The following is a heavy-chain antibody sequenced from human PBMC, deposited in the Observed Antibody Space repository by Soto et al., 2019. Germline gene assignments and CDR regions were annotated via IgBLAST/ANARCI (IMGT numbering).Heavy chain of an antibody. Sequence: QVQLQESGPGLVEPSGTLSLTSAVSGGSVSSTNWWSWVRLPPGKGLEWIGEIYHSGSTYYNPSLKSRVTISVDKSKNQFSLRLSSVTAADTAVYFCARDRAVSARGSFDYWGQGTLVTVSS. CDR3: ARDRAVSARGSFDY. V-gene: IGHV4-4*02. D-gene: IGHD6-19*01. CDR1: GGSVSSTNW. J-gene: IGHJ4*02. CDR2: IYHSGST.